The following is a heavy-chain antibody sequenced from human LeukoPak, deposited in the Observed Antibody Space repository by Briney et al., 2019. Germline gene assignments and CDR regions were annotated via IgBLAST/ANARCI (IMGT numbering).Heavy chain of an antibody. V-gene: IGHV4-59*01. CDR1: GGSISSYY. Sequence: SETLSLTCTVSGGSISSYYWSWIRQPPGEGLEWIGYIYYSGSTNCNPSLKSRVTISVDTSKNQFSLKLSSVTAADTAVYYCARVRGYSYGPQHFDYWGQGTLVTVSS. J-gene: IGHJ4*02. CDR3: ARVRGYSYGPQHFDY. CDR2: IYYSGST. D-gene: IGHD5-18*01.